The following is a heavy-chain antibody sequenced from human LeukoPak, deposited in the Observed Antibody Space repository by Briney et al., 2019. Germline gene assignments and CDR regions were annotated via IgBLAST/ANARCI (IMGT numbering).Heavy chain of an antibody. CDR2: IYYSGYT. V-gene: IGHV4-59*08. CDR3: ARVDSTYGYAGGNYFDS. Sequence: SETLSLTCTVSGGSISSYYWSWIRQPPGRGLEWIGYIYYSGYTNYNPSLKSRVTISVDTSKNQFSLKLSSVTAADTAVYYCARVDSTYGYAGGNYFDSWGQGTLVTVSS. CDR1: GGSISSYY. D-gene: IGHD5-18*01. J-gene: IGHJ4*02.